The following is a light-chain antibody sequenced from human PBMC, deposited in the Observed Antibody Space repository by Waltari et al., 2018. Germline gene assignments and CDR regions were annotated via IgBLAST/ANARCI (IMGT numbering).Light chain of an antibody. CDR1: QSVRNN. CDR3: QQYNNWPPWT. J-gene: IGKJ1*01. Sequence: EIVMTQFPATLSVSPGERATLSCRASQSVRNNLVWYQQKPGQAPRLLIYGASNRVTGIPARFSGSGSGTEFTLTISSLQSEDFAVYYCQQYNNWPPWTFGQGTKVEIK. V-gene: IGKV3-15*01. CDR2: GAS.